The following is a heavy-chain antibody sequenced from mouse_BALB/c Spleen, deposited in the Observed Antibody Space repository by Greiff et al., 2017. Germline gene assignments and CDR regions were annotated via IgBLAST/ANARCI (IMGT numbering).Heavy chain of an antibody. Sequence: QVQLQQSGAELVKPGASVKLSCKASGYTFTSYYMYWVKQRPGQGLEWIGGINPSNGGTNFNEKFKSKATLTVDKSSSTAYMQLSSLTSEDSAVYYCTRDDGYYAMDYWGQGTSVTVSS. D-gene: IGHD2-3*01. J-gene: IGHJ4*01. V-gene: IGHV1S81*02. CDR2: INPSNGGT. CDR1: GYTFTSYY. CDR3: TRDDGYYAMDY.